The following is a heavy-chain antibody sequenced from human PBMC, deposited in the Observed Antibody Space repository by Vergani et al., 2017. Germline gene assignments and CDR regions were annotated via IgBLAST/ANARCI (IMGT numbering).Heavy chain of an antibody. Sequence: VQMVESGGGVVQPGRSLRLSCAVSGFRFSDYGMHWVRQAPGRGLEWVSYISSSGSTIYYADSVKGRFTISRDNAKNSLYLQMNSLRVEDTALYYCAKFPLNITTPDRGDFWGQGSLVTVSS. CDR2: ISSSGSTI. V-gene: IGHV3-48*04. J-gene: IGHJ4*02. D-gene: IGHD1-1*01. CDR3: AKFPLNITTPDRGDF. CDR1: GFRFSDYG.